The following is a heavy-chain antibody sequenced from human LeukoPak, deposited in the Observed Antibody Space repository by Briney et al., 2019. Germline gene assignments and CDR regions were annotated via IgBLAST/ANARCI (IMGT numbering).Heavy chain of an antibody. CDR1: GFTFSSYS. D-gene: IGHD3-3*01. V-gene: IGHV3-48*01. CDR2: ISSSSSTI. J-gene: IGHJ4*02. CDR3: ARADHPTIFGLDY. Sequence: GGSLRLSCAASGFTFSSYSMNWVRQAPGKGLEWVSYISSSSSTIYYADSVKGRFTISRDNAKNSLYLQMNSLRAEDTAVYNCARADHPTIFGLDYWGQGTLVTVSS.